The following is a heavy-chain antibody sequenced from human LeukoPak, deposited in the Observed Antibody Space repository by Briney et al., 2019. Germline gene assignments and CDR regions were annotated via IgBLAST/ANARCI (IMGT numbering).Heavy chain of an antibody. CDR1: GFTFSSYA. CDR2: ISGSGGST. Sequence: PGGSLRLSCAASGFTFSSYAMTWVRQAPGKGLEWVSAISGSGGSTNYANSVKGRFTISRDNSKNTLYLQMNSLRAEDTAVYYCARERYCGGDCYSFAFDIWGQGTMVTVSS. V-gene: IGHV3-23*01. J-gene: IGHJ3*02. CDR3: ARERYCGGDCYSFAFDI. D-gene: IGHD2-21*02.